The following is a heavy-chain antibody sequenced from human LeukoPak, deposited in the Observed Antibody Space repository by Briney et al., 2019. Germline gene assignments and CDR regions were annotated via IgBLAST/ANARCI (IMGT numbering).Heavy chain of an antibody. CDR1: GYSISSGYY. CDR3: ARRSPSDV. CDR2: IYHSGST. Sequence: NSSETLSLTCAVSGYSISSGYYWGWIRQPPGKGLGWIGSIYHSGSTYYNPSLKSRVTISVDTSKNQFSLKLSSVIAADTAVYYCARRSPSDVWGKGTTVTVSS. J-gene: IGHJ6*04. V-gene: IGHV4-38-2*01.